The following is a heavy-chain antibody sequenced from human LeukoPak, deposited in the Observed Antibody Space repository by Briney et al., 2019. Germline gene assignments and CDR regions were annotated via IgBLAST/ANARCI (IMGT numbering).Heavy chain of an antibody. D-gene: IGHD2-2*01. CDR1: GFTFSSYG. Sequence: GGSLRLSCAASGFTFSSYGMHWVRQAPGKGLEWVAFIRYDGSNKYYADSVKGRFTISRDNSKNTLYLQMNSLRAEDTAVYYCAKGSCSSTSCYYNLFDPWGQGTLVTVSS. J-gene: IGHJ5*02. V-gene: IGHV3-30*02. CDR3: AKGSCSSTSCYYNLFDP. CDR2: IRYDGSNK.